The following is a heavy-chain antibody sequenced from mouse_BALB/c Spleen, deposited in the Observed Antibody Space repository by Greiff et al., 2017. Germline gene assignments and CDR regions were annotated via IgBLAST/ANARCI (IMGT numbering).Heavy chain of an antibody. CDR1: GYSFTSYY. D-gene: IGHD2-2*01. V-gene: IGHV1-66*01. J-gene: IGHJ3*01. Sequence: QVQLKESGPELVKPGASVKISCKASGYSFTSYYIHWVKQRPGQGLEWIGWIFPGSGNTKYNEKFKGKATLTADTSSSTAYMHLSSLTSEDSAVYFCAREVYYGYDVAWFAYWGQGTLVTVSA. CDR3: AREVYYGYDVAWFAY. CDR2: IFPGSGNT.